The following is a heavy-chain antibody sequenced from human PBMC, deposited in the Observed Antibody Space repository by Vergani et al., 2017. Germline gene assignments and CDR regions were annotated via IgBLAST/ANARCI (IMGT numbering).Heavy chain of an antibody. CDR2: LTGGGGST. CDR3: VKNAGSYENLFDS. CDR1: GFTFSTYA. Sequence: EVQLLESGGSLKQPGGSVRLSCAASGFTFSTYAMHWVRQAPGKGLEWVSALTGGGGSTYYADSFKGGFIISRDNSRDTLYLQMNSLRPEDTATYYCVKNAGSYENLFDSGGQGTLVTVSS. V-gene: IGHV3-23*01. J-gene: IGHJ5*01. D-gene: IGHD1-26*01.